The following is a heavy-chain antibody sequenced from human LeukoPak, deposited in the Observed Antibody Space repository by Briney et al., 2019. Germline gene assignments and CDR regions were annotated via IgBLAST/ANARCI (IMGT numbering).Heavy chain of an antibody. CDR2: ISAYNGNT. V-gene: IGHV1-18*01. D-gene: IGHD2-2*01. J-gene: IGHJ4*02. Sequence: ASVKVSCKASGYTFTSYGISWVRQAPGQGLEWMGWISAYNGNTNYAQKLQGRVTMTTDTSTSTVYMELSSLRSEDTAVYYCARDCSSTSCSFDYWGQGTLVTVSS. CDR1: GYTFTSYG. CDR3: ARDCSSTSCSFDY.